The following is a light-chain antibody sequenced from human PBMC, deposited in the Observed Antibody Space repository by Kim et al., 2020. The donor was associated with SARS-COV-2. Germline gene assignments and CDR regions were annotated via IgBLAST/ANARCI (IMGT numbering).Light chain of an antibody. J-gene: IGLJ2*01. CDR3: QSYNRDNVL. CDR2: EDD. V-gene: IGLV6-57*04. CDR1: SGGIDDIY. Sequence: NFMLTQPHSVSESPGKTVTISCTRSSGGIDDIYVQWYQQRPGGVPTTVIYEDDQRPSGVSDRFSGSIDNSSNSASLTISGLRTEDEADYYCQSYNRDNVLFGGGTQLTVL.